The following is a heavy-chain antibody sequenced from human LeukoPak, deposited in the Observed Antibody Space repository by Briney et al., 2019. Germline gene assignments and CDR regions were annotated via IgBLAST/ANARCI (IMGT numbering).Heavy chain of an antibody. Sequence: PSETLSLTCTVSGSSISSYYWSWIRQPPGKGLEWIGYIYYSGSTNYNPSLKSRVTISVDTSKNQFSLKLSSVTAADTAVYYCARDRSYYGSGSYYNVGYYYYYGMDVWGQGTTVTVSS. CDR1: GSSISSYY. CDR2: IYYSGST. V-gene: IGHV4-59*01. CDR3: ARDRSYYGSGSYYNVGYYYYYGMDV. J-gene: IGHJ6*02. D-gene: IGHD3-10*01.